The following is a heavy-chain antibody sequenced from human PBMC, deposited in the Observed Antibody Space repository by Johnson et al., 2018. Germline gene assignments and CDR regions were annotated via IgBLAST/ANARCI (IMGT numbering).Heavy chain of an antibody. CDR2: IKSKTDGGTT. D-gene: IGHD3-22*01. CDR3: TTDPVYYYDSSGYLRSYYYYGMDV. CDR1: GFTFSNAW. V-gene: IGHV3-15*01. J-gene: IGHJ6*02. Sequence: VQLVETGGGLVKPGGSLRLSCAASGFTFSNAWMSWVRQAPGKGLEWVGRIKSKTDGGTTDYAAPVKGRFTISRDDSKNTLYLKMNSLKTEDTAVYYCTTDPVYYYDSSGYLRSYYYYGMDVWGQGTTVTVSS.